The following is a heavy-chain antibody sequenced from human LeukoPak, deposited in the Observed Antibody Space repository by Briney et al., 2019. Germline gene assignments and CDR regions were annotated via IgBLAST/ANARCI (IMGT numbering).Heavy chain of an antibody. CDR3: ACRMLTSTRFEP. CDR2: IYPGDSRI. D-gene: IGHD2-2*01. CDR1: GYIFTNYW. J-gene: IGHJ5*02. Sequence: GESLKISCKTSGYIFTNYWIGWARQVPGKGLEWMAVIYPGDSRIRYNPSFQGQVTISADKSINTAYLQWSSLKASDTALYYCACRMLTSTRFEPWGQGTLVTVSS. V-gene: IGHV5-51*01.